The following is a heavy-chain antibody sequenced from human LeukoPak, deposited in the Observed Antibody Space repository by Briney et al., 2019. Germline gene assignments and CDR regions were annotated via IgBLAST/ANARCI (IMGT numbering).Heavy chain of an antibody. Sequence: SVTVSCKASGGTFSSYAISWVRQAPGQGLEWMGRIIPIFGIANYAQKFQGRVTIPADKSTSTAYMELSSLRSEDTAVYYCARESPIGGSYNGYCQHWGQGTLVTVSA. CDR2: IIPIFGIA. J-gene: IGHJ1*01. D-gene: IGHD1-26*01. V-gene: IGHV1-69*04. CDR3: ARESPIGGSYNGYCQH. CDR1: GGTFSSYA.